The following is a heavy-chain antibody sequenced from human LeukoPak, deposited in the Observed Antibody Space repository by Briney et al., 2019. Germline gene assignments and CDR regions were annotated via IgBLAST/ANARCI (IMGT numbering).Heavy chain of an antibody. J-gene: IGHJ4*02. CDR1: GYTFTCYY. V-gene: IGHV1-2*02. Sequence: ASVKVSCKASGYTFTCYYMHWVRQAPGQGLEWMGWINPNSGGTNYAQKFQGRVTMTRDTSISTAYMELSRLRSDDTAVYYCARSWRYCSGGSCYPIDYWGQGTQVTVSS. CDR2: INPNSGGT. D-gene: IGHD2-15*01. CDR3: ARSWRYCSGGSCYPIDY.